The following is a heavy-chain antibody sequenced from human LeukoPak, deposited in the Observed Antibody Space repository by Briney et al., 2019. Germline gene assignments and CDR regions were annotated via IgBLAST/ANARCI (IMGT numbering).Heavy chain of an antibody. Sequence: ASMKASCKTSENIFTDYYIHWVRQAPGQGLEWLGWINPHSGGTNYAQYFQDRVIMTGDTSISTAYMELRGLISDDTATYYCARGGDNYDILTQWGQGTLVTVSS. CDR1: ENIFTDYY. V-gene: IGHV1-2*02. J-gene: IGHJ4*02. CDR2: INPHSGGT. D-gene: IGHD3-9*01. CDR3: ARGGDNYDILTQ.